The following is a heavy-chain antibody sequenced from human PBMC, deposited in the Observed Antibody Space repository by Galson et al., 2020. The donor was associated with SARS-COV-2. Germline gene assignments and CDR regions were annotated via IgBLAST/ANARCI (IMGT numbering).Heavy chain of an antibody. D-gene: IGHD2-15*01. CDR1: GFTFSDYY. V-gene: IGHV3-11*01. CDR2: ISNNNSTI. CDR3: ARDLYCSGGNCHAYGMDV. Sequence: KIGESLKISCAASGFTFSDYYMSWIRQAPGKGLEWVSYISNNNSTIYYADPVKGRFTIARDNAKNSLYLQMNSLRVEDTAVYYCARDLYCSGGNCHAYGMDVWGQGTTVTVSS. J-gene: IGHJ6*02.